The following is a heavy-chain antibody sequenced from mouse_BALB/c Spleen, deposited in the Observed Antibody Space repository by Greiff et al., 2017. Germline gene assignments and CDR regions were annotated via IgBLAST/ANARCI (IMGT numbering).Heavy chain of an antibody. D-gene: IGHD2-1*01. Sequence: QVQLQQSGPELVKPGASVKISCKASGYAFSSSWMNWVKQRPGQGLEWIGRIYPGDGDTNYNGKFKGKATLTADKSSSTAYMQLSSLTSVDSAVYFCARWGGNYYAMDYWGQGTSVTVSS. CDR2: IYPGDGDT. CDR1: GYAFSSSW. V-gene: IGHV1-82*01. CDR3: ARWGGNYYAMDY. J-gene: IGHJ4*01.